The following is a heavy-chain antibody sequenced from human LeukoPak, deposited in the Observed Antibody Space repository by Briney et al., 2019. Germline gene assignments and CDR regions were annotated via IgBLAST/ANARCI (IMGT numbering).Heavy chain of an antibody. Sequence: GRSLRLSCAASGFTFSSYGMHWVRQAPGKGLERVAVIWYDGSNKYYVDSVKGRFTISRDNSKNTLYLQMNSLRAEDTAVYYCARDLYTYYFDYWGQGTLVTVSS. CDR1: GFTFSSYG. J-gene: IGHJ4*02. CDR3: ARDLYTYYFDY. CDR2: IWYDGSNK. D-gene: IGHD2-2*02. V-gene: IGHV3-33*01.